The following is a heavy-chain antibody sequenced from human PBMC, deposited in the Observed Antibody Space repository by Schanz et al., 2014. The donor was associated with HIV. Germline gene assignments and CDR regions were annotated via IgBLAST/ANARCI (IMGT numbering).Heavy chain of an antibody. D-gene: IGHD2-8*01. V-gene: IGHV3-21*01. CDR3: ARERYCTNGVCRVYGMGV. CDR2: ISYTGTYM. Sequence: EVQLVESGGDLVQPGRSLRLSCAASGFMFDDYSMHWVRQAPGKGLEWVSSISYTGTYMYYADSVKGRFTISRDNAKNSLYLQMNSLRAEDTAVYYCARERYCTNGVCRVYGMGVWGQGATVTVSS. CDR1: GFMFDDYS. J-gene: IGHJ6*02.